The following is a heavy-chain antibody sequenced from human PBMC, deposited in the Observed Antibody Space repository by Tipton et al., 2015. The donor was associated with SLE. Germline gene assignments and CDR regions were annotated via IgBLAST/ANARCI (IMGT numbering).Heavy chain of an antibody. CDR1: GGSISSYY. V-gene: IGHV4-59*01. Sequence: LRLSCTVSGGSISSYYWSWIRQPPGKGLEWIGYIYYSGSTNYNPSLKSRVTISVDTSKNQFSLKLSSVTVADTAVYYCAAQPVAGLWYFDLWGRGTLVTVSS. CDR2: IYYSGST. CDR3: AAQPVAGLWYFDL. J-gene: IGHJ2*01. D-gene: IGHD1-14*01.